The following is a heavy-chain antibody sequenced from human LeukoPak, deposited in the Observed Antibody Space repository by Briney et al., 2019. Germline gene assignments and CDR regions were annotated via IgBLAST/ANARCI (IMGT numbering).Heavy chain of an antibody. CDR3: AKDRSYYDFWSGYFVGRGLYYYYYMDV. CDR2: ISGSGGST. Sequence: GGSLRLSCAASGFTFSAYWMTWVRQAPGKGLEWVSAISGSGGSTYYADSVKGRFTISRDNSKNTLYLQMNSLRAEDTAVYYCAKDRSYYDFWSGYFVGRGLYYYYYMDVWGKGTTVTVSS. J-gene: IGHJ6*03. V-gene: IGHV3-23*01. CDR1: GFTFSAYW. D-gene: IGHD3-3*01.